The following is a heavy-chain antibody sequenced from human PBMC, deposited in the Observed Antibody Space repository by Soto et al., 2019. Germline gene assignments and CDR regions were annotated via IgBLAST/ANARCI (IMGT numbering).Heavy chain of an antibody. J-gene: IGHJ4*02. Sequence: ASVKVSCKASGGTFSSYAISWVRQAPGQGLEWMGGIIPIFGTANYAQKFQGRVTITADESTSTAYMELSSLRSEDAAVYYCARLRIVGATTGFDYWGQGTLVTVSS. D-gene: IGHD1-26*01. V-gene: IGHV1-69*13. CDR1: GGTFSSYA. CDR2: IIPIFGTA. CDR3: ARLRIVGATTGFDY.